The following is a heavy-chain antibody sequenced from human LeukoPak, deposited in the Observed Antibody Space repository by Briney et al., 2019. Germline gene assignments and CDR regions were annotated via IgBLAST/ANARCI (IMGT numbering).Heavy chain of an antibody. J-gene: IGHJ4*02. CDR3: AKVLSSSWGYFGF. V-gene: IGHV3-66*02. CDR1: GFTVSSNY. D-gene: IGHD6-13*01. Sequence: GGSLRLSCAASGFTVSSNYMSWVRQAPGKGLEWVSVIYSGGSTYYADPVKGRFTISRDNSKNTLYLQMNSLRVEDTALYYCAKVLSSSWGYFGFWGQGTLVTVSS. CDR2: IYSGGST.